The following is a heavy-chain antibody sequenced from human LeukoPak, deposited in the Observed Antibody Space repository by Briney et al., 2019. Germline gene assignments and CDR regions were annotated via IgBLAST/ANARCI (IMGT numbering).Heavy chain of an antibody. D-gene: IGHD6-13*01. CDR2: ISAYNGKT. J-gene: IGHJ4*02. CDR3: ARVRSAVRYVYYFDY. CDR1: VYTSTSYG. Sequence: ASVNVSCKASVYTSTSYGISWVRQAPGQGLEWMGWISAYNGKTNYAQKLQGRVTMTTDTSTSTAYMELRSLRSDDTAVYYCARVRSAVRYVYYFDYWGQGTLVTVSS. V-gene: IGHV1-18*01.